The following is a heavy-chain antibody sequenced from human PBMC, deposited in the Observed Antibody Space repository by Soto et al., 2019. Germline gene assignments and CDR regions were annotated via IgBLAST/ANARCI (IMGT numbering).Heavy chain of an antibody. CDR2: VYHTGDT. Sequence: SETLSLTCGVSGGTVASSHWWSWVRQSPGRGLEWIGNVYHTGDTNLNPSLQSRVTFSVDKSNNQFSLRLTSVTAADTAVYFCAREIVTARGNNSFDSWGTGTLVSVSS. J-gene: IGHJ5*01. V-gene: IGHV4-4*02. CDR1: GGTVASSHW. CDR3: AREIVTARGNNSFDS. D-gene: IGHD2-21*02.